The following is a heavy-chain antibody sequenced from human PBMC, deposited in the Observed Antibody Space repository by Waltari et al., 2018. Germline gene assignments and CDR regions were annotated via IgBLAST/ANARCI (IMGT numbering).Heavy chain of an antibody. CDR2: ISDSSSTF. Sequence: EVHLVESGGDLGQPGGSLRLSCVASGFNVDFYGMNWVRQAPGKGLEWIAFISDSSSTFYYANSVKGRFTISRDNAENSLYLLMNNLRSDDTALYYCVRDAFGNTIGGVFDYWGQGTLLTVSS. D-gene: IGHD3-3*01. CDR1: GFNVDFYG. J-gene: IGHJ4*02. CDR3: VRDAFGNTIGGVFDY. V-gene: IGHV3-48*04.